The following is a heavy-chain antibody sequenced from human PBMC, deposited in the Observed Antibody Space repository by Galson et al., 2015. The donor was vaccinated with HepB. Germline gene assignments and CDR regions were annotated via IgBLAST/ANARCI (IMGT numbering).Heavy chain of an antibody. Sequence: SLRLSCAASGFTFSSYGMSWVRQAPGKGLEWVSTISGSGGNTYYADSVKGRFTISRDNSRNTLYLQMNSLRDEDTAVYYCAKFYGADLLWFGELRDWGQGTLVTVSS. V-gene: IGHV3-23*01. D-gene: IGHD3-10*01. CDR2: ISGSGGNT. J-gene: IGHJ4*02. CDR3: AKFYGADLLWFGELRD. CDR1: GFTFSSYG.